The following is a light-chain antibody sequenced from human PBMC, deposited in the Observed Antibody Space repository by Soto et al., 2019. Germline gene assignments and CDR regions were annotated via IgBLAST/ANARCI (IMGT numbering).Light chain of an antibody. Sequence: QSVLTQPPSASGTPGQRVTISCSGGISNIGSNPVYWHQHLPGTAPKLLVYRNNQRPSWVPDRFSDSKSGTSAFLAISGLRSEDEADYYCAAWDDRLSAYVFGTGTKVTVL. V-gene: IGLV1-47*01. CDR3: AAWDDRLSAYV. CDR2: RNN. CDR1: ISNIGSNP. J-gene: IGLJ1*01.